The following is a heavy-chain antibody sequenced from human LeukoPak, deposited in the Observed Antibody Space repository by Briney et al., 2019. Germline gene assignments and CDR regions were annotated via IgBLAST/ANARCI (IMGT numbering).Heavy chain of an antibody. Sequence: SETLSLTCTVSGGSISSYYWSWIRQPPGKGLEWIGYIYTSGSTNYNPSLKSRVTISVDTSKNQFSLKLSSVTAADTAVFYCARLSHGDYFGYWGQGTLVTVSS. V-gene: IGHV4-4*09. CDR3: ARLSHGDYFGY. D-gene: IGHD3-16*01. CDR2: IYTSGST. CDR1: GGSISSYY. J-gene: IGHJ4*02.